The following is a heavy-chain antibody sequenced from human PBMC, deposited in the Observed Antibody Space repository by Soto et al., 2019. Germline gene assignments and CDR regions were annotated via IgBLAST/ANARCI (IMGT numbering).Heavy chain of an antibody. D-gene: IGHD1-26*01. CDR1: GGSISSSNW. V-gene: IGHV4-4*02. J-gene: IGHJ6*02. CDR3: ARFKVGPRPTGVYYYYGMDV. Sequence: QVQLQESGPGLVKPSGTLSLTCAVSGGSISSSNWWSWVRQPPGKGLEWIGEIYHSGSTNYNPSLKSRVTISVDKSKNQFSLKLSSLTAADTAVYYCARFKVGPRPTGVYYYYGMDVWGQGTTVTVSS. CDR2: IYHSGST.